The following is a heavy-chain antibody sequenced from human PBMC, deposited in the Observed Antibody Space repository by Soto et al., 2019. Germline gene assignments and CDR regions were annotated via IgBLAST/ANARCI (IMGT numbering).Heavy chain of an antibody. CDR3: ARNPHYDFWSGYYNDFDY. D-gene: IGHD3-3*01. CDR1: GYTFTSYG. CDR2: ISAYNGNK. Sequence: ASVKVSCKASGYTFTSYGISWVRQAPGQGLEWMGWISAYNGNKNYAQKIQGRVTMTTDTSTSTAYMEMRSLRSDDTALYYCARNPHYDFWSGYYNDFDYWGQGTLVTVSS. V-gene: IGHV1-18*01. J-gene: IGHJ4*02.